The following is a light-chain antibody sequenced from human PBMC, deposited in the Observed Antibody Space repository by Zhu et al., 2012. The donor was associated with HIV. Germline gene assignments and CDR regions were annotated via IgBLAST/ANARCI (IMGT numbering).Light chain of an antibody. J-gene: IGKJ4*01. CDR1: QSVSSY. Sequence: EIVLTQSPATLSLSPGERATLSCRASQSVSSYLAWYQQKPGQPPRLLIYDASNRATGIPARFSGSGSGTDFTLTISSLEPEDFAVYYCQQRSNWPFTFGGG. V-gene: IGKV3-11*01. CDR2: DAS. CDR3: QQRSNWPFT.